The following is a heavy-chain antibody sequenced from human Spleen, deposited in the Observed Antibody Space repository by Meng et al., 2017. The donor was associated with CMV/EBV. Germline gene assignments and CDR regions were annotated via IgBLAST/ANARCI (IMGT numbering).Heavy chain of an antibody. CDR1: GFTFSNAW. D-gene: IGHD6-13*01. J-gene: IGHJ6*02. V-gene: IGHV3-15*01. Sequence: GESLKISCAASGFTFSNAWMSWVRQAPGKGLEWVGRIKSKTDGGTTDYAAPVKGRFTISRDDSKNTLYLQMNSLKTEDTAVYYCFLGQQLGYYYGMDVWDQGTTVTVSS. CDR2: IKSKTDGGTT. CDR3: FLGQQLGYYYGMDV.